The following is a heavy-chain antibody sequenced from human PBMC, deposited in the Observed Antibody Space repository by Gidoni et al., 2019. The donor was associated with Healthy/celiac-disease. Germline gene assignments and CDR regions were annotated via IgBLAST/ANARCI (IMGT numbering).Heavy chain of an antibody. D-gene: IGHD1-26*01. CDR2: IDWDDAK. CDR3: ARHVGTPWYYGMDV. Sequence: VTLRESGPALVTPTQTLTLTCTFSGFSLSTSGMCVSWLRQPPGKALEWLALIDWDDAKYSSTSLKTRLTISKDTSKNQVVLTMTNMDPVDTATYYCARHVGTPWYYGMDVWGQGTTVTVSS. V-gene: IGHV2-70*01. J-gene: IGHJ6*02. CDR1: GFSLSTSGMC.